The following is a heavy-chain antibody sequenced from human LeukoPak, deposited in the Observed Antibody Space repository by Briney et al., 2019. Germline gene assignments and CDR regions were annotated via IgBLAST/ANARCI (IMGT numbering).Heavy chain of an antibody. V-gene: IGHV3-7*01. D-gene: IGHD5-18*01. CDR1: GFTLSSYW. CDR2: IKQDGSEK. CDR3: ARGAPRGYSYYYYGMDV. J-gene: IGHJ6*02. Sequence: GRSLRLSCAASGFTLSSYWMSWARQAPGKGLEWVANIKQDGSEKYYVDFVKGRFTISRDNAKKSLYLQMNSLRAEDTAVYYCARGAPRGYSYYYYGMDVWGQGTTVTVSS.